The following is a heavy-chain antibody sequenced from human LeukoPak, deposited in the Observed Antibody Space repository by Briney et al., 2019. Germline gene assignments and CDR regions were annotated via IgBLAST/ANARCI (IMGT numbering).Heavy chain of an antibody. Sequence: GGSLRLSCAASGFTFSSYAMSWVRQAPGKGLEWVSTISGSSDTTYYADSVKGRFTISRDNSRNTLYLQMNSLRVEDTAVYYCANGRSSSAAMVDYWGQGTLVTVSS. CDR2: ISGSSDTT. CDR3: ANGRSSSAAMVDY. D-gene: IGHD6-13*01. CDR1: GFTFSSYA. J-gene: IGHJ4*02. V-gene: IGHV3-23*01.